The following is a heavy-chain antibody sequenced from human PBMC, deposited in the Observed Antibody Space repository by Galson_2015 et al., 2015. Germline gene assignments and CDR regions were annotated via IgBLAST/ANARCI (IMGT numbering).Heavy chain of an antibody. CDR1: GFTFSSYA. CDR3: AKEESLLPLRWLDLDY. Sequence: SLRLSCAASGFTFSSYAMSWVRQAPGKGLEWVSAIRGNGGSTYYADSVKGRFTISRDNSKNTLYLQMNSLRAEDTAVYYCAKEESLLPLRWLDLDYWGQGTLVAVSS. V-gene: IGHV3-23*01. D-gene: IGHD6-19*01. CDR2: IRGNGGST. J-gene: IGHJ4*02.